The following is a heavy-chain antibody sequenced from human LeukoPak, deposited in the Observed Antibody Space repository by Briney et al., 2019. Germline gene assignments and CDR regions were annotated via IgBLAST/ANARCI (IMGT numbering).Heavy chain of an antibody. Sequence: GGSLRLSCAASGLTFSSYWLTWFRQAPGKGLEWVANIKQDGSEKYYVDSVKGRFTISRDNAKNSLYLQMNSLRAEDTAVYYCARVNQAAPDYWGQGTLVTVSS. D-gene: IGHD6-13*01. CDR1: GLTFSSYW. CDR2: IKQDGSEK. V-gene: IGHV3-7*01. J-gene: IGHJ4*02. CDR3: ARVNQAAPDY.